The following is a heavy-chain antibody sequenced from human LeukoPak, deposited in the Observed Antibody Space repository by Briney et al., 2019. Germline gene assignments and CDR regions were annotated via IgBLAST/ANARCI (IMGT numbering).Heavy chain of an antibody. CDR3: ARTPAAMRGWYYYYYMDV. CDR2: IKQDGSEK. Sequence: GGSLRLSCAASGFTFSSYWMSWVRQAPGKGLEGVANIKQDGSEKYYVDSVKGRFTISRDNAKNALYLQMNTLRAEDTAVYYCARTPAAMRGWYYYYYMDVWGKGTTVTVSS. D-gene: IGHD2-2*01. J-gene: IGHJ6*03. CDR1: GFTFSSYW. V-gene: IGHV3-7*01.